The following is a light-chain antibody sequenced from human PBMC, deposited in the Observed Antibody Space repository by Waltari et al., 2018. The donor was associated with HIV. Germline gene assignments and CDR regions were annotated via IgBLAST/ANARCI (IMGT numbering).Light chain of an antibody. Sequence: DLQMTQSPSTLSASVGDRVTVTCRASQISSSWLAWYQQKPGKAPNLLIYKASTLQSGVPSRFSGSGSGTEFTLTISSLQPDDFATYYCQQYNSYPWTFGQGTKVEIK. CDR2: KAS. CDR3: QQYNSYPWT. J-gene: IGKJ1*01. CDR1: QISSSW. V-gene: IGKV1-5*03.